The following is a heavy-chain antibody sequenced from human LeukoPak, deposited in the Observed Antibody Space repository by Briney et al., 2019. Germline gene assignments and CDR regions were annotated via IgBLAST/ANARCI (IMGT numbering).Heavy chain of an antibody. J-gene: IGHJ4*02. Sequence: VGSMKVSCKASGYTFTSYYMHWVRQAPGQGLEWMGIIYPSGGSTSYAQKFQGKVTMTRDTSTSTVYMELSSLRSEDTAVYYCASGYSYGYNYWGQGTLVTVSS. CDR2: IYPSGGST. CDR1: GYTFTSYY. D-gene: IGHD5-18*01. CDR3: ASGYSYGYNY. V-gene: IGHV1-46*01.